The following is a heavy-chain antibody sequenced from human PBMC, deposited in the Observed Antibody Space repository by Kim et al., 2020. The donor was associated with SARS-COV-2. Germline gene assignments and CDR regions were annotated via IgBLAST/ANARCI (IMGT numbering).Heavy chain of an antibody. V-gene: IGHV3-7*01. CDR3: ARGRGLGD. J-gene: IGHJ4*02. D-gene: IGHD1-26*01. Sequence: GGSLRLSCATSGFIFSNYWMTWFRQAPRKGLEWVANTKEDGSLKYYVDSVKGRFTISRDNAKNSLYLQIESLRVEDTAVYYCARGRGLGDWGQGTLVTVSS. CDR2: TKEDGSLK. CDR1: GFIFSNYW.